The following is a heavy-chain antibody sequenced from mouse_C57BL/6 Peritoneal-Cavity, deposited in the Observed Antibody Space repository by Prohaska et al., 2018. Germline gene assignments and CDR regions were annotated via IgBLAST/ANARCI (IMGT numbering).Heavy chain of an antibody. CDR3: AREGGLLRAFAY. CDR1: GYSITSGYY. CDR2: ISYDGSN. Sequence: DVQLQESGPGLVKPSQSLSLTCSVTGYSITSGYYWNWIRQFPGNKLEWMGYISYDGSNNYNPSLKNRISITRDTSKNQFFLKLNSVTTEDTATYYCAREGGLLRAFAYWGQGTLVTVSA. J-gene: IGHJ3*01. D-gene: IGHD2-3*01. V-gene: IGHV3-6*01.